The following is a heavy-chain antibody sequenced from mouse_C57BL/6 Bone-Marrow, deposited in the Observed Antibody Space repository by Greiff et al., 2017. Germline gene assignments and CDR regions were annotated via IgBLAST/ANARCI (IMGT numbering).Heavy chain of an antibody. D-gene: IGHD1-1*01. Sequence: VQLQESGAELVRPGTSVKMSCKASGYTFTNYWIGWAKQRPGHGLEWIGDIYPGGGYTNYNGKFKGKATLTADKSSSTAYMQFSSLTSEDSAIYYCARHYYGSSYGYWGQGTTLTVSS. CDR2: IYPGGGYT. J-gene: IGHJ2*01. CDR1: GYTFTNYW. CDR3: ARHYYGSSYGY. V-gene: IGHV1-63*01.